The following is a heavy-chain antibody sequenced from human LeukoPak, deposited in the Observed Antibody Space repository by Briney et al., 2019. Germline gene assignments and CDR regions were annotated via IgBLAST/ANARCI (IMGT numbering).Heavy chain of an antibody. D-gene: IGHD3-22*01. V-gene: IGHV3-21*01. CDR2: ISTRIDYM. Sequence: GGSLRLSCAASGFPFSSYSMNWVRRAPGRGLEWVSSISTRIDYMYYADSVKGRFTISRDNAKNSLYLQMNSLRAEDTAVYYCARDLMDYYDSSGYYYDGWGQGTLVTVSS. CDR3: ARDLMDYYDSSGYYYDG. J-gene: IGHJ4*02. CDR1: GFPFSSYS.